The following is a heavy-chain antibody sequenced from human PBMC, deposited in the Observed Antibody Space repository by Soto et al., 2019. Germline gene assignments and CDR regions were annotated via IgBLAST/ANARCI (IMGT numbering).Heavy chain of an antibody. Sequence: GGSLRLSCAASGFTFSNAWMNWVRQAPGKGLEWVGRIKSKTDGGTTEYAAPVKGRFTISRDDSKNTLYLQMNSLKTEDTAVYYCTTTDIVVVVAATLLFYFDYWGQGTLVTVSS. J-gene: IGHJ4*02. D-gene: IGHD2-15*01. CDR2: IKSKTDGGTT. CDR1: GFTFSNAW. V-gene: IGHV3-15*07. CDR3: TTTDIVVVVAATLLFYFDY.